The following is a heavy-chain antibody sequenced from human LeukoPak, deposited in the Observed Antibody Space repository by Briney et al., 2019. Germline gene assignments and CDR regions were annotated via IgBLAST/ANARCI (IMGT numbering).Heavy chain of an antibody. CDR2: ISYDGSNQ. V-gene: IGHV3-30*03. Sequence: GGSLRLSCAVSGFTFSNHGMHWVRRAPGKGLEWVAVISYDGSNQYYADSVKGRFTISRDTSKNTLYLQMNSLRAEDTAVYYCARDSPLHYFDYCGQGTPVAVSS. CDR3: ARDSPLHYFDY. J-gene: IGHJ4*02. CDR1: GFTFSNHG.